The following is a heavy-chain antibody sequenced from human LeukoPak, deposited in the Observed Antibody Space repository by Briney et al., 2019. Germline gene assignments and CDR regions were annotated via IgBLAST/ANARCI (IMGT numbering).Heavy chain of an antibody. J-gene: IGHJ4*02. CDR2: IYNSGRT. CDR3: ARGAKVATRGFDY. V-gene: IGHV4-31*03. Sequence: PSETLSLTCTVSGGSISSGGYYWNWIRQHPGKGLEWIGYIYNSGRTHTKPSLKSRVTISVDTSKKQLSLKLRYVTAADTAVYYCARGAKVATRGFDYWGQGTLVTVSS. D-gene: IGHD5-12*01. CDR1: GGSISSGGYY.